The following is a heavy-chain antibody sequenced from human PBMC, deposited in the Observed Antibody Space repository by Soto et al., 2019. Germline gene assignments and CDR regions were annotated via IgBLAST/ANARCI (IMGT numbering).Heavy chain of an antibody. V-gene: IGHV3-23*01. CDR3: AKERTIFGVVTILFDY. CDR2: ISGSGGST. CDR1: GVTFSSYA. D-gene: IGHD3-3*01. J-gene: IGHJ4*02. Sequence: GGSLRLSCAASGVTFSSYAMSWVRQAPGKGLEWVSAISGSGGSTYYADSVKGRFTISRDNSKNTLYLQMNSLRAEDTAVYYCAKERTIFGVVTILFDYWGQGTLVTVSA.